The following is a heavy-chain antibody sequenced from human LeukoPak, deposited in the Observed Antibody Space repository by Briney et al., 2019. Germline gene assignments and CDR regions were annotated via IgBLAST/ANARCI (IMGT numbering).Heavy chain of an antibody. CDR2: IYYSVRT. Sequence: SETLSLTCTVSGDSITSYYWSWIRQPPGKGLEWIANIYYSVRTNYNPSLKSRVTISVDTSKNQMSLRLSSVTAADTAVYYCAGGYSLYYFHYWGQGTLVTVSS. V-gene: IGHV4-59*01. D-gene: IGHD5-18*01. J-gene: IGHJ4*02. CDR3: AGGYSLYYFHY. CDR1: GDSITSYY.